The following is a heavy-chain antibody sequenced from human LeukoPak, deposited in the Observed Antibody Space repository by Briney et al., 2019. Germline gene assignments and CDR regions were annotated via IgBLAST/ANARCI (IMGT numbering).Heavy chain of an antibody. D-gene: IGHD5-18*01. CDR1: GGSFSGYY. Sequence: PSETLSLTCAVYGGSFSGYYWSWIRQPPGKGLEWIGEINHSGSTNYNPSLKSRVTISVDTSKNQFSLKLNSVTAADTALYYCARRPWYSYAHGDAFDIWGQGTMVTVSS. CDR3: ARRPWYSYAHGDAFDI. V-gene: IGHV4-34*01. J-gene: IGHJ3*02. CDR2: INHSGST.